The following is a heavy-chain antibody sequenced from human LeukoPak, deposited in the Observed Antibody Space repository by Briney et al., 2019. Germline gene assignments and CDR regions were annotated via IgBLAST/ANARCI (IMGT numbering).Heavy chain of an antibody. J-gene: IGHJ4*02. CDR2: IKQDGSEK. CDR3: ARGKSTMVRGVSPHY. CDR1: GFTFSSYW. Sequence: GGSLRLSCAASGFTFSSYWMSWVRQAPGKGLEWVANIKQDGSEKYYVDSVKGRFTISRDNAKNSLYLQMNSLRAEDTAVYYCARGKSTMVRGVSPHYWGRGTLVTVSS. D-gene: IGHD3-10*01. V-gene: IGHV3-7*05.